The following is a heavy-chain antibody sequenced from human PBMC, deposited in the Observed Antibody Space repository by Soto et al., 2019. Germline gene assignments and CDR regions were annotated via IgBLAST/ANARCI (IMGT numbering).Heavy chain of an antibody. V-gene: IGHV3-23*01. CDR1: GFTFSNYK. D-gene: IGHD1-7*01. J-gene: IGHJ6*02. CDR3: AKAFRELSTSMDI. Sequence: GGSLRLSCAASGFTFSNYKMRWVRQAPGNGLEWVSTISGTGDSTYYADYVKGRFTISRDNSKNTLYLQMNSLRAEDTAIYYCAKAFRELSTSMDIWGQGTTVTVSS. CDR2: ISGTGDST.